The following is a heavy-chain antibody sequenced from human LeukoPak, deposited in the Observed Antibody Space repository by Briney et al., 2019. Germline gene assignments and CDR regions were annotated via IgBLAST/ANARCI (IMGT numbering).Heavy chain of an antibody. J-gene: IGHJ4*02. CDR1: GFTVSSYA. D-gene: IGHD5-24*01. CDR2: IKEDGTET. V-gene: IGHV3-7*03. Sequence: GGSLRLSCAASGFTVSSYAMSWVRLAPGKGLEWVANIKEDGTETYYVDSVKGRFTISRDNAKNSLYLQMNSLRVEDTAVYYCAKEGRSLQTYWGQGTLVTVSS. CDR3: AKEGRSLQTY.